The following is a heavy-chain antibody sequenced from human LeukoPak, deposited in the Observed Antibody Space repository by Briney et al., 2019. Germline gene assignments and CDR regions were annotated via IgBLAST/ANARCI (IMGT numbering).Heavy chain of an antibody. CDR3: ARAAYSSSRKTVDY. CDR1: GLTFGDYA. CDR2: IGSKAYSETT. D-gene: IGHD6-13*01. J-gene: IGHJ4*02. V-gene: IGHV3-49*03. Sequence: GGSLRLSCTASGLTFGDYAMIWFRQAPGKGLEWIGFIGSKAYSETTEYAASMKGKFIISRDDSKSIAYLQMDSLKTEDTAMYYCARAAYSSSRKTVDYWGQGTPVTVSS.